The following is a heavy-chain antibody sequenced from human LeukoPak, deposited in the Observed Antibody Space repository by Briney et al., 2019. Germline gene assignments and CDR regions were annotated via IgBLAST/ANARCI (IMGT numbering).Heavy chain of an antibody. CDR2: TYYRSKWYN. V-gene: IGHV6-1*01. Sequence: SQTLSLTCAISGDSVSSNSAAWNWIRQSPSRGLEWLGRTYYRSKWYNDYAVSVKSRITINPDTSKNQFSLQLNSVTPEDTAVYSCARSSVVVVAATYDTYNWFDPWGQGTLVTVSS. J-gene: IGHJ5*02. CDR1: GDSVSSNSAA. D-gene: IGHD2-15*01. CDR3: ARSSVVVVAATYDTYNWFDP.